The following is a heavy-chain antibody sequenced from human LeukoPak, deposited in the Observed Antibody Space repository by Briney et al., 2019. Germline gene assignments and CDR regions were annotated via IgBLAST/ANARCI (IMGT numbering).Heavy chain of an antibody. Sequence: GASVTVSCKVSGYTLTELSMHWVRQAPGKGLEWMGGFDPEDGETIYAQKFQGRVTMTEDTSTDTAYMELSSLRSEDTAVYYCATRAPPYYYYGMDVWGKGTTVTVSS. V-gene: IGHV1-24*01. CDR1: GYTLTELS. J-gene: IGHJ6*04. D-gene: IGHD1-26*01. CDR2: FDPEDGET. CDR3: ATRAPPYYYYGMDV.